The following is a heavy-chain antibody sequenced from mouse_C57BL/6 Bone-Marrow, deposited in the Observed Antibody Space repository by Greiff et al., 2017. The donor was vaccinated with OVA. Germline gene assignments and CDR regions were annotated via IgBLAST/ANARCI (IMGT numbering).Heavy chain of an antibody. CDR1: GFTFSSYG. J-gene: IGHJ4*01. Sequence: DVHLVESGGDLVKPGGSLKLSCAASGFTFSSYGMSWVRQTPDKRLEWVATISSGGSYTYYPDSVKGRFTISRDNAKNTLYLQMSSLKSEDTAMYYCARPPYYYGSRGYAMDYWGQGTSVTVSS. D-gene: IGHD1-1*01. CDR3: ARPPYYYGSRGYAMDY. V-gene: IGHV5-6*01. CDR2: ISSGGSYT.